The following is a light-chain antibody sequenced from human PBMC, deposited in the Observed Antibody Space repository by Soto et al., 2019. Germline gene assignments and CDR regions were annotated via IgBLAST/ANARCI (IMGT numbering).Light chain of an antibody. V-gene: IGKV1-5*01. CDR1: QSISIW. CDR3: QQYNNYFSWT. Sequence: DIQMTQSPSTLSASVGDRVTITCPASQSISIWLAWYQQKPGKAPNILIYDASTLVSGVPSRFSGSGSGTEFTLTISSLQPDDFATYYCQQYNNYFSWTFGQGTKVDIK. CDR2: DAS. J-gene: IGKJ1*01.